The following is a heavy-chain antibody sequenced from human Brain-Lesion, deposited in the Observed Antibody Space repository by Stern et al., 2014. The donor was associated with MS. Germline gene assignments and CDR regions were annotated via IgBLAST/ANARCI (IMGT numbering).Heavy chain of an antibody. CDR3: ARTGDDFGDYSLSY. J-gene: IGHJ4*02. D-gene: IGHD4-17*01. CDR1: GGSINTNNYY. Sequence: VQLVESGPGLVKPSETLSLTCTVSGGSINTNNYYWGWIRQPPGKGLEWIGNIYSSGSTFYSPSLTSRVTMSVDPSQNQFSLKLSSVTAADTAVYYCARTGDDFGDYSLSYWGQGTLVTVSS. CDR2: IYSSGST. V-gene: IGHV4-39*01.